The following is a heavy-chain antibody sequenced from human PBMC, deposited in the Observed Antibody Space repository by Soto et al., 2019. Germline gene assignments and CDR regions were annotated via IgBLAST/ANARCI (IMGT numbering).Heavy chain of an antibody. D-gene: IGHD2-15*01. J-gene: IGHJ4*02. CDR2: IYYSGST. CDR1: GGSLRSYY. Sequence: SETRSRPWTLSGGSLRSYYCTLIRQPPGKELEWIGYIYYSGSTNYNPSLKSRVTISVDTSKNQFSLKLSSVTAADTAVYYCGRGRWSLDYWGQGTLVTVSS. V-gene: IGHV4-59*01. CDR3: GRGRWSLDY.